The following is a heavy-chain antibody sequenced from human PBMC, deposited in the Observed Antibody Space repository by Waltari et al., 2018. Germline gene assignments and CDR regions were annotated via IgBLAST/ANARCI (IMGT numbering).Heavy chain of an antibody. CDR3: VKVALQDYGPYYYFDS. Sequence: EGQLLESGGGLVQTGGSLRLSCAASGFMSSIYPMTWVRQAPGKGLEWVSTITSDCRSRNYADSVKGRFTISRYNSKNILYLQMNTLRAEDTATYYCVKVALQDYGPYYYFDSWGQGALVTVSS. D-gene: IGHD3-10*01. CDR1: GFMSSIYP. V-gene: IGHV3-23*01. CDR2: ITSDCRSR. J-gene: IGHJ4*02.